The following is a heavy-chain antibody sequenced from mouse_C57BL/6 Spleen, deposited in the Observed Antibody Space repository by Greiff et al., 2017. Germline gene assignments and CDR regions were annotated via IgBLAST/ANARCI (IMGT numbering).Heavy chain of an antibody. V-gene: IGHV5-6*02. J-gene: IGHJ4*01. CDR1: GFTFSSYG. Sequence: DVMLVESGGDLVKPGGSLKLSCAASGFTFSSYGMSWVRQTPDKRLEWVATISSGGSYTYYPDSVKGRFTISRDNAKNTLYLQMSSLKSEDTAMYYCARQNYGSHYYAMDYWGQGTSVTVSS. CDR2: ISSGGSYT. D-gene: IGHD1-1*01. CDR3: ARQNYGSHYYAMDY.